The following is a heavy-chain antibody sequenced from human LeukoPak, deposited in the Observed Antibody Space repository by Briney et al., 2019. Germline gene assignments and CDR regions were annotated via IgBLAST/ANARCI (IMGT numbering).Heavy chain of an antibody. D-gene: IGHD5-18*01. J-gene: IGHJ4*02. V-gene: IGHV4-59*01. CDR1: GGSINSYY. Sequence: SETLSLTCTVSGGSINSYYWSWIRQPPGKGLEWIGYMYYSGSTNYNPSLKSRVTISVDTSKNQFSLKLSSVTAADTAVYYCASGYSYGMAYYFDYWGQGTLVTVSS. CDR3: ASGYSYGMAYYFDY. CDR2: MYYSGST.